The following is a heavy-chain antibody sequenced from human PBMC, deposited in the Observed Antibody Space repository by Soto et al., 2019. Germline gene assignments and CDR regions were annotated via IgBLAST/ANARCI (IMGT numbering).Heavy chain of an antibody. CDR2: IGAGGGTT. J-gene: IGHJ4*02. Sequence: PGGSLRLSCAASRFTFSTYVMSWVRQAPGKGLEWVSSIGAGGGTTYYADSVKGRFTISRDNSKNTLYLQLNSLRAEDTAVYYCAKDFAPDSGWQFDYWGQGTLVTVSS. CDR1: RFTFSTYV. D-gene: IGHD6-19*01. V-gene: IGHV3-23*01. CDR3: AKDFAPDSGWQFDY.